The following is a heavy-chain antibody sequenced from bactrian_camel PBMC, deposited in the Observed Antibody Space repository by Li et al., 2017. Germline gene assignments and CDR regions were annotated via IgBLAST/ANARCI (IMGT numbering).Heavy chain of an antibody. J-gene: IGHJ4*01. CDR1: GAASSRYS. D-gene: IGHD6*01. CDR2: INAGGGST. Sequence: HVQLVESGGGPVQAGGSLRLSCAASGAASSRYSMAWFRQAPGMVREGVSAINAGGGSTYYADSVKGRFTISRDNAKNTLYLQLNSLKTEDTAMYYCAKDQVVAGGGRDEYNYWGQGTQVTVS. V-gene: IGHV3S1*01. CDR3: AKDQVVAGGGRDEYNY.